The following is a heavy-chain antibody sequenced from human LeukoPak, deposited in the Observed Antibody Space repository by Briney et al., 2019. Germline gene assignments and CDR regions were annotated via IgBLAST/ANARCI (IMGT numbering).Heavy chain of an antibody. J-gene: IGHJ4*02. D-gene: IGHD5-18*01. CDR1: GFXFSDYY. CDR2: ICNSSSYK. Sequence: GGSLRLSCAASGFXFSDYYISWIRQAPGKGLEWVALICNSSSYKNYADTVKGRSTISSDNAKHSLYLQMTSLIAEDTAEYYWARFGGYSYENFDYWGQGTLVTVSS. V-gene: IGHV3-11*06. CDR3: ARFGGYSYENFDY.